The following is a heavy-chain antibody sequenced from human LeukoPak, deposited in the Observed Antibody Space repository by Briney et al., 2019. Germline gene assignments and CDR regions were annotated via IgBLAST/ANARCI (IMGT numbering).Heavy chain of an antibody. V-gene: IGHV4-61*09. CDR3: ARVEGGTYFDYYYMDV. D-gene: IGHD3-16*01. Sequence: SQTLSLTCTVSGGSISSGSYYWPWIRQPAGRGLEWIGHIYTSGTTNYNPSLKSRVTISVDTSKKKFSLKLSSVTAADTAVYYCARVEGGTYFDYYYMDVWGKGTTVAVSS. CDR1: GGSISSGSYY. CDR2: IYTSGTT. J-gene: IGHJ6*03.